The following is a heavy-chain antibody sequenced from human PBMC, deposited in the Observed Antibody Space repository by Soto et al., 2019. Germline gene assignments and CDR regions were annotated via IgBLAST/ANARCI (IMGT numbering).Heavy chain of an antibody. CDR1: GGSFSGYY. V-gene: IGHV4-34*01. CDR3: ARGLTYYDILTGYYNGPSFDY. CDR2: INHSGST. Sequence: SETLSLTCAVYGGSFSGYYWSWIRQPPGKGLEWIGEINHSGSTNHNPSLKSRVTISVDTSKNQFSLKLSSVTAADTAVYYCARGLTYYDILTGYYNGPSFDYWGQGTLVTVSS. D-gene: IGHD3-9*01. J-gene: IGHJ4*02.